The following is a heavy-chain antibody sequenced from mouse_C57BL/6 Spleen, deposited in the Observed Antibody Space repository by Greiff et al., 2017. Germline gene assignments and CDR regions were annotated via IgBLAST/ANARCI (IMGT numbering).Heavy chain of an antibody. CDR2: IDPEDGDT. Sequence: VQLQQSGAELVRPGASVKLSCTASGFNIKDDYMHWVKQRPEQGLEWIGRIDPEDGDTEYAPKFQGKATMTADTSSNTAYLQLSSLTSEDTAVYYCTPHYYGSSLFADRGQGTLVTVAA. CDR1: GFNIKDDY. V-gene: IGHV14-1*01. D-gene: IGHD1-1*01. CDR3: TPHYYGSSLFAD. J-gene: IGHJ3*01.